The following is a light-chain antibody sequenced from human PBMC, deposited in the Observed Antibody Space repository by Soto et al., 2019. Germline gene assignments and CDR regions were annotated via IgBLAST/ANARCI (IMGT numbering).Light chain of an antibody. CDR2: DAS. J-gene: IGKJ4*01. V-gene: IGKV3D-20*02. CDR3: QQSYIAPLT. CDR1: QSLSSSY. Sequence: EIVLTQSPGTLSLSPGERATLSCRVSQSLSSSYLAWYQQKPGQAPRLLIYDASSRATGIPDRFSGSGSGTDFTLTISSLQPEDFATYYCQQSYIAPLTFGGGTKVDIK.